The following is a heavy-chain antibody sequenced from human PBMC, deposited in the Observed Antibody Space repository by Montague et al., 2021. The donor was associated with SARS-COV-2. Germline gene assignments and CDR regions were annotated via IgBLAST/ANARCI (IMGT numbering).Heavy chain of an antibody. J-gene: IGHJ4*02. V-gene: IGHV4-59*01. CDR1: GGSMRRYY. D-gene: IGHD2-21*01. CDR3: ARGGAGDYEGLDD. CDR2: IYDSGGA. Sequence: SETLSLTCTVSGGSMRRYYWTWIRQPPGKGLEWIGYIYDSGGAGYNPSLKSRVSISVDTSKNQFSLRVASVTVADTAVYYCARGGAGDYEGLDDWGQGTLVTVSS.